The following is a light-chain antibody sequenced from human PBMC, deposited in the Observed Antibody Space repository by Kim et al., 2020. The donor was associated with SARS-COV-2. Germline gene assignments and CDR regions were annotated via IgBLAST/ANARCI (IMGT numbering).Light chain of an antibody. V-gene: IGLV3-1*01. CDR3: QAWDTSSVI. J-gene: IGLJ2*01. CDR2: QDS. CDR1: ELGDKY. Sequence: VAPGQTPRITCSGDELGDKYVFWYQQKPGQSPVVVIYQDSKRPSGIPERFSGSNSGNTATLTISGTQALDEANYYCQAWDTSSVIFGGGTQLTVL.